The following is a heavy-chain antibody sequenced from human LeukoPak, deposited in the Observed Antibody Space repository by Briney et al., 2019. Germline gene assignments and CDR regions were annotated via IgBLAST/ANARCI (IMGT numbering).Heavy chain of an antibody. CDR2: INTDGSST. CDR3: ARDLDGYRSGNGA. Sequence: GGSLRLSCAASGFTFSNYCMHGVRQAPGKGLVWVSRINTDGSSTDYADSVRGRFTISRDNAKNTLYLQMNSLRAEDTAVYYCARDLDGYRSGNGAWGQGTLVTVSS. V-gene: IGHV3-74*01. CDR1: GFTFSNYC. D-gene: IGHD5-12*01. J-gene: IGHJ5*02.